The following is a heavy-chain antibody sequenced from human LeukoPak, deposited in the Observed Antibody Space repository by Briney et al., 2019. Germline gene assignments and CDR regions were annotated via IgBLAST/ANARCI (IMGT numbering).Heavy chain of an antibody. V-gene: IGHV3-30*18. Sequence: PGRSLRLSCAASGFVFSSYGMHWVRQAPGKGLECVAVISYDGSSKYYADSVKGRFTISRDNSKNTLYLQMNSLRAEDTAVYYCAKDGAPGYGMDVWGQGTTVTVSS. CDR2: ISYDGSSK. CDR3: AKDGAPGYGMDV. CDR1: GFVFSSYG. D-gene: IGHD1-26*01. J-gene: IGHJ6*02.